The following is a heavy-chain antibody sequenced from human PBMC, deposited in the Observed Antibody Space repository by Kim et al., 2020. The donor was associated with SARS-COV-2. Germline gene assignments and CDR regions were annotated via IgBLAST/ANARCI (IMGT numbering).Heavy chain of an antibody. V-gene: IGHV4-34*01. J-gene: IGHJ6*02. D-gene: IGHD3-3*01. CDR2: INHSGAT. CDR1: VGSFSGYH. Sequence: SETLSLTCAVYVGSFSGYHWTWIRQSPGKGLEWIGEINHSGATNYNPSLESRVALSVDTSKNQFSLKVKSVTAADTAVYFCARGRAGVVPSPIMGLGPHYGYYALDVWGQGTTVRVSS. CDR3: ARGRAGVVPSPIMGLGPHYGYYALDV.